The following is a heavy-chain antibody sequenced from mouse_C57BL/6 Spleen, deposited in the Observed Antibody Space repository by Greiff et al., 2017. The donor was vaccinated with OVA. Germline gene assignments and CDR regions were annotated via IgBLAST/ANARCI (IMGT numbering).Heavy chain of an antibody. CDR3: ARNGNLTGTSMDY. CDR2: IDPSDSYT. V-gene: IGHV1-69*01. Sequence: QVQLQQPGAELVMPGASVKLSCKASGYTFTSYWMHWVKQRPGQGLEWIGEIDPSDSYTNYNQKFKGKSTLTVDKSSSTAYMQLRSLTSEDSAVYYCARNGNLTGTSMDYWGQGTSVTVSS. CDR1: GYTFTSYW. J-gene: IGHJ4*01. D-gene: IGHD4-1*01.